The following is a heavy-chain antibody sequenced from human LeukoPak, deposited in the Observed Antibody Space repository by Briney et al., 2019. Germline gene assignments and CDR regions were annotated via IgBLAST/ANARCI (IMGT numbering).Heavy chain of an antibody. V-gene: IGHV3-30*02. D-gene: IGHD2-2*01. CDR2: IRYDGSNK. CDR3: AATDIVVVPAALPFDY. CDR1: GFTFSSYG. J-gene: IGHJ4*02. Sequence: GGSLRLSCAASGFTFSSYGMHWVRQAPGKGLEWVAFIRYDGSNKYYADSVKGRFTISRDNSKNTLYLQMNSLRAEDTAVYYCAATDIVVVPAALPFDYWGQGTLVTVSS.